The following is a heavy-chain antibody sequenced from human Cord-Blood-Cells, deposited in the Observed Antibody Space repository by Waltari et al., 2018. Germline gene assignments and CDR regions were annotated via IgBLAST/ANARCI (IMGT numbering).Heavy chain of an antibody. Sequence: QVQLQQWGAGLLKPSETLSLTCAVYGGSFSGYYWSWIRQPPGKGLEWIGEINHSGSPNYNPSLKSRVTISVDTSKNQFSLKLSSVTAADTAVYYCARGGGVVVVPAANWFDPWGQGTLVTVSS. V-gene: IGHV4-34*01. D-gene: IGHD2-2*01. CDR2: INHSGSP. CDR3: ARGGGVVVVPAANWFDP. J-gene: IGHJ5*02. CDR1: GGSFSGYY.